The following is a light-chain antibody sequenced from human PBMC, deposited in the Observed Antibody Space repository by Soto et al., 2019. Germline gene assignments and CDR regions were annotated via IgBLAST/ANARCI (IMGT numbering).Light chain of an antibody. CDR2: GTS. V-gene: IGKV3-20*01. J-gene: IGKJ1*01. CDR3: QQDVSWT. Sequence: EIVLTQSPGTLSVSPGERATLSCRASQTISSNYLAWYQQKPGQAPSLLIYGTSGRATGIPDRFSGSGSGTDFTLTIRRLEHEDSAIYYWQQDVSWTFGQGTKVEIK. CDR1: QTISSNY.